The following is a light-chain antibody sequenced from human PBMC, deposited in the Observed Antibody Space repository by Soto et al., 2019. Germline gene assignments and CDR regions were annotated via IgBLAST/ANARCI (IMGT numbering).Light chain of an antibody. Sequence: EIVLTQSPGTLSLCPGERATLSCRASQNVSRNYLAWYQQKPGQAPSLLIYAATSRITGIPDRFSASGSGTDFTLTISRLEPEDFAVYHCQQYGSSPRTFGQGTKVEVK. CDR1: QNVSRNY. V-gene: IGKV3-20*01. CDR3: QQYGSSPRT. CDR2: AAT. J-gene: IGKJ1*01.